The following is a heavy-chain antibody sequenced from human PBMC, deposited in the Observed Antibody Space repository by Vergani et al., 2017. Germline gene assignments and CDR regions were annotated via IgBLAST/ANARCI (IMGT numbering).Heavy chain of an antibody. V-gene: IGHV3-23*04. CDR3: ARLSYDTTPYLQGGYDC. CDR2: ISGSGGNT. J-gene: IGHJ4*02. Sequence: EVQLVESGGGLVKPGGSLRLSCAASGFTFSSYAMSWVRQVPGKGLEWVSGISGSGGNTYYANSVKGRFTISRDNSKNTLYLQMNSLRADDTAVYYCARLSYDTTPYLQGGYDCWGQGTLVSVSS. CDR1: GFTFSSYA. D-gene: IGHD3-22*01.